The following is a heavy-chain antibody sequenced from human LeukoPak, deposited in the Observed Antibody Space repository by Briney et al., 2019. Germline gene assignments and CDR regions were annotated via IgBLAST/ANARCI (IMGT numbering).Heavy chain of an antibody. CDR1: GFTFSSYG. Sequence: GGSLRLSCAASGFTFSSYGMHWVRQAPGKGLEWVAFIRYDGSNKYYADSVKGRFTISRDNSKNTLYLQMNSLRAEDTAVYYCAKDGRIAAAAPDPFDYWGQGTLVTVSS. CDR3: AKDGRIAAAAPDPFDY. D-gene: IGHD6-13*01. V-gene: IGHV3-30*02. CDR2: IRYDGSNK. J-gene: IGHJ4*02.